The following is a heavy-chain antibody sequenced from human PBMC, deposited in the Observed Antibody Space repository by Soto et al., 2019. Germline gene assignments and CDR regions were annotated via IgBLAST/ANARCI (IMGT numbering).Heavy chain of an antibody. J-gene: IGHJ6*02. D-gene: IGHD3-10*01. CDR3: ARGNYYGSGSYYPSYGMDV. Sequence: EVQLVESGGGLVQPGGSLRLSCAASGFTFSSYWMSWVRQAPGKGLEWVANIKQDGSEKYYVDSVKGRFTISRDNAKNSLYLQMNSLRAEDTAVYYCARGNYYGSGSYYPSYGMDVWGQGTTVTVSS. V-gene: IGHV3-7*04. CDR1: GFTFSSYW. CDR2: IKQDGSEK.